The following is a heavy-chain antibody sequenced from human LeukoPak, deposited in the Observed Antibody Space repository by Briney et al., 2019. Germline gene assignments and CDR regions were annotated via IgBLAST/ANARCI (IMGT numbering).Heavy chain of an antibody. CDR1: GGSFSGYY. V-gene: IGHV4-34*01. J-gene: IGHJ6*03. CDR2: INHSGST. Sequence: SETLSLTCAVYGGSFSGYYWSWIRQPPGKGLEWIGEINHSGSTNYNPSLKSRVTISVDTSKNQFSLKLSSVTAADTAVYYCARAGYYYYYMDVWGKGTTVTVSS. CDR3: ARAGYYYYYMDV. D-gene: IGHD3-10*01.